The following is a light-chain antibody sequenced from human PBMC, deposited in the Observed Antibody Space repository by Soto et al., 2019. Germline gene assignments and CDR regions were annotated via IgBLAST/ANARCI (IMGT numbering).Light chain of an antibody. Sequence: QSVLTQPPSASGTPGQRVTISCSGSSSNIGSYFVYWYQQLPGTAPKLLIYHNYQRPSGVPDRFSGSKSGTSGSLAISDLRSEDEVDYYCSAWDDSLSAYVFGAGTKLTVL. V-gene: IGLV1-47*01. CDR1: SSNIGSYF. CDR3: SAWDDSLSAYV. CDR2: HNY. J-gene: IGLJ1*01.